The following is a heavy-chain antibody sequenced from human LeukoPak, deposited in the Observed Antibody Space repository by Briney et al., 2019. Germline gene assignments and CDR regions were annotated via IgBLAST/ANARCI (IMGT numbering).Heavy chain of an antibody. D-gene: IGHD2-15*01. J-gene: IGHJ5*02. CDR1: GYTFISYG. Sequence: ASVTVSCKASGYTFISYGISWVRQAPGQGLEWMGWISTYNDNTDYAQKFHGRVTMTTDTSTSTAYMELRSLTSDDTAVYYCARCSLTCYSLAHWGQGALVTVSS. CDR2: ISTYNDNT. V-gene: IGHV1-18*01. CDR3: ARCSLTCYSLAH.